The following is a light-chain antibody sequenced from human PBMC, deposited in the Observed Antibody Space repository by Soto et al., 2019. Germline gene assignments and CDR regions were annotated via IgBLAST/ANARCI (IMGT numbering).Light chain of an antibody. Sequence: EIVMTQSPATLSVSPGERATLSCRASQSVSSNLAWYQQKPGQAPRLLIYGASTRATGIPARFSGSGSGTEFTLTISSLQSEDFAVYSCQQYNNWPPWTFGQGTKLEIK. CDR3: QQYNNWPPWT. V-gene: IGKV3-15*01. CDR2: GAS. J-gene: IGKJ2*02. CDR1: QSVSSN.